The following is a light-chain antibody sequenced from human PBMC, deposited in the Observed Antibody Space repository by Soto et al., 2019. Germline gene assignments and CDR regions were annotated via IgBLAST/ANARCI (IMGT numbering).Light chain of an antibody. Sequence: QSVLTQPPSTSGAPGQRVTISCSGSGSNIGSNYVYWYQQLPGTAPKLLIYNKNQRPSGVPDRFSGSKSGTSASLAISGLRSEDEAYYHCAAWDDSLNGVVFGGGTKLTVL. CDR2: NKN. V-gene: IGLV1-47*01. CDR3: AAWDDSLNGVV. J-gene: IGLJ2*01. CDR1: GSNIGSNY.